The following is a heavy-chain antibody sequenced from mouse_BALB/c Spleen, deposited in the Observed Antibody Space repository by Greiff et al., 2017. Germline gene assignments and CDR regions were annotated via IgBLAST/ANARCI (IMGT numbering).Heavy chain of an antibody. J-gene: IGHJ2*01. V-gene: IGHV1-7*01. CDR3: ARGNYYGSSYPDY. D-gene: IGHD1-1*01. CDR1: GYTFTSYW. CDR2: INPSTGYT. Sequence: VQLQQSGAELAKPGASVKMSCKASGYTFTSYWMHWVKQRPGQGLEWIGYINPSTGYTEYNQKFKDKATLTADKSSSTAYMQLSSLTSEDSAVYYCARGNYYGSSYPDYWGQGTTLTVSS.